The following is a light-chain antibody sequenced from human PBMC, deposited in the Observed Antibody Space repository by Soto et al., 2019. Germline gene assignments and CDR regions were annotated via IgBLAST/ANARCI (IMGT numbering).Light chain of an antibody. Sequence: QSALTQPPSASGTPGQRVTISCSGSSSNLGSNTVNWYQQLPVTAPKLLIYNNNQRPSGVPDRFSGSKSGTSASLAISGLQSEDEADYYCAAWDDSLNGLVFGTGTKVTVL. J-gene: IGLJ1*01. V-gene: IGLV1-44*01. CDR2: NNN. CDR1: SSNLGSNT. CDR3: AAWDDSLNGLV.